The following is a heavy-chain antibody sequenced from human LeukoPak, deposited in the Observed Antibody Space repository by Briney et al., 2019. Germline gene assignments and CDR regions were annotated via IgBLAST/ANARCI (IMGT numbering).Heavy chain of an antibody. D-gene: IGHD6-19*01. Sequence: GRSLRLSCAASGFTFDDYAMHWVRQAPGKGLEWVSGISWNSGSIGYADSVKGRFTISRDNSKNTLYLQMNSLRAEDTAVYYCAKVAVADYFHFDYWGQGTLVTVSS. CDR3: AKVAVADYFHFDY. V-gene: IGHV3-9*01. CDR1: GFTFDDYA. J-gene: IGHJ4*02. CDR2: ISWNSGSI.